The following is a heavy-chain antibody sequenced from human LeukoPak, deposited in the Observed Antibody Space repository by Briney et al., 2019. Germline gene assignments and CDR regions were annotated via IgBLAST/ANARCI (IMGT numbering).Heavy chain of an antibody. D-gene: IGHD1-26*01. CDR1: GGSISSYY. CDR3: ARVASGSYYYYFDY. V-gene: IGHV4-4*08. Sequence: PSETLSLTCTVSGGSISSYYWSWIRQPPGKGLEWIGRIYTSGSTNYNPSLKSRVTISVDTSKNQFSLKLSSVTAADTAVYYCARVASGSYYYYFDYWGQGTLVTVSS. CDR2: IYTSGST. J-gene: IGHJ4*02.